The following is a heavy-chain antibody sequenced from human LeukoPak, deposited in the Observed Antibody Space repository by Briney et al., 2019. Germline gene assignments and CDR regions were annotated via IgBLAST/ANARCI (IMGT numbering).Heavy chain of an antibody. CDR2: ITSSGRYI. CDR3: ARDLLYYYYMDV. V-gene: IGHV3-21*01. D-gene: IGHD2/OR15-2a*01. Sequence: GGSLRLSCAASGFTFSSHSMNWVRQAPGKGLEWVSSITSSGRYIYDADSVKGRFTISRDNAKNSLYLQMNSLRAEDTAVYYCARDLLYYYYMDVWGKGTTVTISS. J-gene: IGHJ6*03. CDR1: GFTFSSHS.